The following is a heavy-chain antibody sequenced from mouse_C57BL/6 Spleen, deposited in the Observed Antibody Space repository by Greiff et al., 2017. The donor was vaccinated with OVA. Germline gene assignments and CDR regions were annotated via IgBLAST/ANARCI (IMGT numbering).Heavy chain of an antibody. CDR1: GFTFSDYG. CDR2: ISSGSSTI. D-gene: IGHD2-4*01. V-gene: IGHV5-17*01. Sequence: EVHLVESGGGLVKPGGSLKLSCAASGFTFSDYGMHWVRQAPEKGLEWVAYISSGSSTIYYADTVKCRFTISRDNAKNTLFLQMTSLRSEDTAMYYCARDDYDWYFDVWGTGTTVTVSS. CDR3: ARDDYDWYFDV. J-gene: IGHJ1*03.